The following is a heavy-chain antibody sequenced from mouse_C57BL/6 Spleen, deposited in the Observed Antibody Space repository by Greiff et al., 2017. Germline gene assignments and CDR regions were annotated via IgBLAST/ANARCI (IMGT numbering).Heavy chain of an antibody. J-gene: IGHJ2*01. CDR3: ARAGTTVVEDPYFDY. CDR1: GYTFTSYW. Sequence: QVQLQQPGAELVRPGTSVKLSCKASGYTFTSYWLHWVQQRPGQGLEWIGVIPPSDSYTNYNQKFKGKATLTVDTSSSTAYMQLSSLTSEDSAVYYCARAGTTVVEDPYFDYWGQGTTLTVSS. V-gene: IGHV1-59*01. D-gene: IGHD1-1*01. CDR2: IPPSDSYT.